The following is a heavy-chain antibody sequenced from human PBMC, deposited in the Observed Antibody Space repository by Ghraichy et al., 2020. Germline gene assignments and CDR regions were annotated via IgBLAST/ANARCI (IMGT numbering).Heavy chain of an antibody. CDR2: IYYSGST. V-gene: IGHV4-39*01. Sequence: SETLSLTCTVSGGSISRGDYYWAWIRQPPGKGLEWIGTIYYSGSTHYNPSLESRVTISVDTSNNQLSLNLISVTAADTAVYYCARPPGRDGMDVWGQGTTVIVSS. J-gene: IGHJ6*02. D-gene: IGHD3-10*01. CDR3: ARPPGRDGMDV. CDR1: GGSISRGDYY.